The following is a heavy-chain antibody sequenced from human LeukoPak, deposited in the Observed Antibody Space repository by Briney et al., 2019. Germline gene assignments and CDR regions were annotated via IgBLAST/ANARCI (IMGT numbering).Heavy chain of an antibody. CDR2: ISGSGGST. D-gene: IGHD6-19*01. Sequence: GGSLRLSCAASGFTFSSYAMSRVRQAPGKGLEWVSAISGSGGSTYYADSVKGRFTISRDNSKNTLYLQMNSLRAGDTAVYHCAKDDSSGDFDYWGQGTLVTVSS. CDR1: GFTFSSYA. J-gene: IGHJ4*02. CDR3: AKDDSSGDFDY. V-gene: IGHV3-23*01.